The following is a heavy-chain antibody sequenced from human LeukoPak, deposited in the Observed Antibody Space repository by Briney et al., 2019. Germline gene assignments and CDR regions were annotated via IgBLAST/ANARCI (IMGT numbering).Heavy chain of an antibody. V-gene: IGHV3-74*01. CDR2: INSDGSST. J-gene: IGHJ5*02. CDR3: ARDRRNGFDP. Sequence: GGSLRLSCAASGITLSPYWMHWVRQIPGKGLAWVSRINSDGSSTAYANSVKGRFTISRDNANNMLYLQMNSLRAEDTAVYYCARDRRNGFDPWGQGTLVTVSS. CDR1: GITLSPYW.